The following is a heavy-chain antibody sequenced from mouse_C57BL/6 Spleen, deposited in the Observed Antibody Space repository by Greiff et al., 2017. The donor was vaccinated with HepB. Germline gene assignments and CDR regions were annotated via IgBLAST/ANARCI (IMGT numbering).Heavy chain of an antibody. CDR3: ARWGYDGLLYFDY. V-gene: IGHV1-64*01. CDR2: IHPNSGST. CDR1: GYTFTSYW. J-gene: IGHJ2*01. D-gene: IGHD2-2*01. Sequence: QVQLQQPGAELVKPGASVKLSCKASGYTFTSYWMHWVKQRPGQGLEWIGMIHPNSGSTNYNEKFKSKATLTVDKSSSTAYMQLSSLTSEDSAVYYCARWGYDGLLYFDYWGQGTTLTVSS.